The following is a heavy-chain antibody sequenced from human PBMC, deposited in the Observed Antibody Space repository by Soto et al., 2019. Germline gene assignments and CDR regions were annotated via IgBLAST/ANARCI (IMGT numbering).Heavy chain of an antibody. CDR3: ARSMITFGVVIARNYYDYMAV. V-gene: IGHV4-59*01. CDR2: IYYSGST. CDR1: GGSISSYY. J-gene: IGHJ6*03. D-gene: IGHD3-16*02. Sequence: PSETLSLTCTVSGGSISSYYWSWIRQPPGKGLEWIGYIYYSGSTNYNPSLKSRVTISVDTSKNQFSLKLSSVTAADTAVYYCARSMITFGVVIARNYYDYMAVWGKGTTVTVSS.